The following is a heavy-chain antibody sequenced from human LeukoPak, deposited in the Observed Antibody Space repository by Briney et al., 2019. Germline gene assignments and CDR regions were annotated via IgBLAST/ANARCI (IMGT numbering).Heavy chain of an antibody. CDR1: SGSISSSSYY. D-gene: IGHD3-10*01. Sequence: SETLSLTCTVSSGSISSSSYYWGWIRQPPGKGLEWIGSIYYSGSTYYNPSLKSRVTISVDTSKNQFSLKLSSVTAADTAVYYCARRAYYYGSGSDPAMDVWGKGTTVTVSS. CDR2: IYYSGST. CDR3: ARRAYYYGSGSDPAMDV. V-gene: IGHV4-39*07. J-gene: IGHJ6*03.